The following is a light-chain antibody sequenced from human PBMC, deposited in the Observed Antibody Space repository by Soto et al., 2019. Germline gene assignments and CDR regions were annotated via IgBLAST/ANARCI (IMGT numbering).Light chain of an antibody. Sequence: DIQMTQSPATVSSSVLDGVTITCRASQSISSWLAWYQQKPGKAPKLLIYDASSLESGVPSRFSGSGSGTEFTLTISSLQTDDFATYYCQQYNTYRAFGQGTKVDI. CDR3: QQYNTYRA. J-gene: IGKJ1*01. CDR1: QSISSW. CDR2: DAS. V-gene: IGKV1-5*01.